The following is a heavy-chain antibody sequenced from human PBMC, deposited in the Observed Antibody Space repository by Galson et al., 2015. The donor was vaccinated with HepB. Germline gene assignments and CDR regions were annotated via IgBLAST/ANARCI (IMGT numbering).Heavy chain of an antibody. V-gene: IGHV1-18*01. Sequence: SVKVSCKASGYTFSSYSITWVRQAPGQGLEWMGWISPYTRNTDYSRKFQGRVTMTTDIFTSTAYMELRSLTSDDTAVYYCARGAFVVVVGATQNNWFDPWGQGTLVAVSS. CDR2: ISPYTRNT. D-gene: IGHD2-15*01. CDR1: GYTFSSYS. J-gene: IGHJ5*02. CDR3: ARGAFVVVVGATQNNWFDP.